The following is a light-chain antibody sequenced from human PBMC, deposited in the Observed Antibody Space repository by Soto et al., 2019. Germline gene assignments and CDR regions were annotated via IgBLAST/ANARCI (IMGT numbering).Light chain of an antibody. CDR2: DAS. CDR1: QTIGTS. Sequence: EVVLTQSPATLYMSPGERATLSCRASQTIGTSLAWYQQKPGQAHRLLIYDASTKATVIPARFSGSGSGTDFTISISSLEPEDFAFYSCQQRSDGPWLPVGGGTHVQIK. V-gene: IGKV3-11*01. J-gene: IGKJ4*01. CDR3: QQRSDGPWLP.